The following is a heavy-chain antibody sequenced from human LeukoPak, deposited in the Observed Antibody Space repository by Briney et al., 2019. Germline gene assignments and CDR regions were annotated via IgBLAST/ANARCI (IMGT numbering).Heavy chain of an antibody. J-gene: IGHJ4*02. CDR1: GFTSNIYA. V-gene: IGHV3-23*01. CDR3: AKSTSNSWYDYFDY. CDR2: LSGSGGRT. Sequence: GGSLRLSCAASGFTSNIYAMTWVRQAPGKGLEWVSGLSGSGGRTSHADSVKGRFTISRDNSKNTVYLQMDSLSAEDTAVYYCAKSTSNSWYDYFDYWGQGTLVTVSS. D-gene: IGHD6-13*01.